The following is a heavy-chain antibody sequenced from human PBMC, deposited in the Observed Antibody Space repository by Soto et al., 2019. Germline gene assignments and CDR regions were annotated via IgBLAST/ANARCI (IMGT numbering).Heavy chain of an antibody. J-gene: IGHJ3*02. CDR3: ARDYYYDSRVNAFDI. CDR2: IYYSGST. V-gene: IGHV4-59*01. Sequence: QVQLQESGPGLVKPSETLSLTCTVSGGSISSYYWSWIRQPPGKGLEWIGYIYYSGSTNYNPSLKSRVSISVDTSKNQFSLKLSSVTAADTAVYYCARDYYYDSRVNAFDIWGQGTMVTVSS. CDR1: GGSISSYY. D-gene: IGHD3-22*01.